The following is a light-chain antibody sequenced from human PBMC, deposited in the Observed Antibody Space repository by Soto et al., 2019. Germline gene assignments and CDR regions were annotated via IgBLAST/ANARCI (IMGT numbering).Light chain of an antibody. J-gene: IGKJ1*01. CDR1: QTISSW. CDR2: DVS. CDR3: QQYSIIWT. Sequence: QMTQSPSTLSASVGDRVTITCRASQTISSWLAWYQQKPGKAPKLLIYDVSTLESGVPSRFSGSGSGTEFTLTITSLQADDFATYYCQQYSIIWTFGQGTKVDIK. V-gene: IGKV1-5*01.